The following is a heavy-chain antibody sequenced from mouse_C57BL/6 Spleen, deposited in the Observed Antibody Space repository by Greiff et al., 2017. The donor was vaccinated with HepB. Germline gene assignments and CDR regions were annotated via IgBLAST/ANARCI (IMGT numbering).Heavy chain of an antibody. D-gene: IGHD2-4*01. Sequence: EVKLMESGPGLVKPSQSLSLTCSVTGYSITSGYYWNWIRQFPGNKLEWMGYISYDGSNNYNPSLKNRISITRDTSKNQFFLKLNSVTTEDTATYYCAREGFYYDYDGGYWGQGTTLTVSS. V-gene: IGHV3-6*01. CDR1: GYSITSGYY. CDR2: ISYDGSN. CDR3: AREGFYYDYDGGY. J-gene: IGHJ2*01.